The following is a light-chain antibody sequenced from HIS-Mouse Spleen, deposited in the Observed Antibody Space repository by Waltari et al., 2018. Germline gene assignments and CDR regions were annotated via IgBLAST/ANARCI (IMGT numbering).Light chain of an antibody. CDR1: SSNIGAGYD. J-gene: IGLJ1*01. CDR2: GNS. V-gene: IGLV1-40*01. CDR3: QSYDSSLSAHYV. Sequence: QSVLTQPPSVSGAPGQRVTISCTGSSSNIGAGYDVHWYQQLPGTAPKPLIYGNSTRPSGVPDRFAGSKSGTSASLAITGLQAEDEADYYCQSYDSSLSAHYVFGTGTKVTVL.